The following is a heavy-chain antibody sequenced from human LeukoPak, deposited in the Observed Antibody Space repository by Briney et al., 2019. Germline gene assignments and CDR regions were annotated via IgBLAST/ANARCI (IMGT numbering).Heavy chain of an antibody. J-gene: IGHJ3*02. CDR1: GFTFNNYW. CDR2: INGDGSEI. V-gene: IGHV3-7*01. Sequence: GGSLRLSCAASGFTFNNYWMNWVRQAPGKGLEWVANINGDGSEIHSLDSVKGRFTISRDNAKSSLYLQMNSLRGEDTAVYYCARKGGIYCNDGCFHDAFDIWGQGTTVTVSS. CDR3: ARKGGIYCNDGCFHDAFDI. D-gene: IGHD2/OR15-2a*01.